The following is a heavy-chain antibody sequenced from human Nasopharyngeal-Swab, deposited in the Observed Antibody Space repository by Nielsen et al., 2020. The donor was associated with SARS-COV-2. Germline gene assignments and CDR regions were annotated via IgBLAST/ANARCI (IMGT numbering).Heavy chain of an antibody. CDR1: GFTFSGSA. CDR2: IRSKTNNYAT. Sequence: GGSLRLSCATSGFTFSGSAMHWVRQAPGKGLEWVGRIRSKTNNYATGYAESVKGRFTISRDDSKNTAYLQMSSLKIDDTAVYYCTSQTGEFANWGQGTLVTVSS. J-gene: IGHJ4*02. V-gene: IGHV3-73*01. D-gene: IGHD3-10*01. CDR3: TSQTGEFAN.